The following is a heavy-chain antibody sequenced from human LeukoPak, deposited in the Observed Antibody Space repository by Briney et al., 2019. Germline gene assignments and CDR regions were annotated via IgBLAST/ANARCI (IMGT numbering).Heavy chain of an antibody. CDR1: GGSISSSSYY. J-gene: IGHJ3*02. CDR3: ARGRIVVVPAASRGAFDI. V-gene: IGHV4-39*07. Sequence: ASETLSLTCTVSGGSISSSSYYWGWIRQPPGKGLEWIGSIYYSGSTYYNPSLKSRVTISVDTSKNQFSLKLSSVTAADTAVYYCARGRIVVVPAASRGAFDIWGQGTMVTVSS. CDR2: IYYSGST. D-gene: IGHD2-2*01.